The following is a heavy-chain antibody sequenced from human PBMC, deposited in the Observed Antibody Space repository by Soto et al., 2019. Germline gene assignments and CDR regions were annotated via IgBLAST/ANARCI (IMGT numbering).Heavy chain of an antibody. V-gene: IGHV4-39*01. CDR3: ARPLWGGATKDY. CDR1: GGSISSSSYY. J-gene: IGHJ4*02. D-gene: IGHD1-26*01. Sequence: SETLSLTCTVSGGSISSSSYYRGWIRQPPGKGLEWIGSLFYRGSTYYNPSLKGRVTISVDTSKRQFSLKLTSVTAADTAVYYCARPLWGGATKDYWGQGTLVTVSS. CDR2: LFYRGST.